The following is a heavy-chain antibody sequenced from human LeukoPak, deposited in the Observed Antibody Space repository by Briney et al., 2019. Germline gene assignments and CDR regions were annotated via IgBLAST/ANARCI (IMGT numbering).Heavy chain of an antibody. J-gene: IGHJ4*02. CDR3: ARCDSVTALDY. V-gene: IGHV3-23*01. D-gene: IGHD5-18*01. Sequence: GGSLRLSCAASGFTFSSFAMSWVRQKGLEWVSTISGSGGSTYYADSVKGRFTISRDNSKNTLYLQMNSLRAEDTAVYYCARCDSVTALDYWGQGTLVTVSS. CDR2: ISGSGGST. CDR1: GFTFSSFA.